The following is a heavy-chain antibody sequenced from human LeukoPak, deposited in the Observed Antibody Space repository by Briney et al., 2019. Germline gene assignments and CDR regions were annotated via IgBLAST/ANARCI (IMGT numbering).Heavy chain of an antibody. J-gene: IGHJ4*02. CDR3: WTSTRAPDFVDY. D-gene: IGHD3/OR15-3a*01. CDR2: IKSKVDGGTT. V-gene: IGHV3-15*07. CDR1: GFTFNDAW. Sequence: GGSLRLSCAASGFTFNDAWMNWVRQAPGKGLEWVGRIKSKVDGGTTDYAAPVKGRFTISRDDSENTLYLQMNSLKTEDTAMYYCWTSTRAPDFVDYWGQGTLVTVSS.